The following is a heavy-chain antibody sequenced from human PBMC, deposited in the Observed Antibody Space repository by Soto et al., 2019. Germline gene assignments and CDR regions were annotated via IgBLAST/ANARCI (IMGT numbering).Heavy chain of an antibody. J-gene: IGHJ6*02. D-gene: IGHD3-10*01. Sequence: PSETLSLTCTVSGGSISNSYWSWIRQSPGKGLEWIGYIYSSGSTNYNPSLKSRVTISVDTSKNQFSLKLSSLIAADTAVYYCARHSPPFFLGSGSWDVWGQGTMVTVSS. V-gene: IGHV4-59*08. CDR3: ARHSPPFFLGSGSWDV. CDR2: IYSSGST. CDR1: GGSISNSY.